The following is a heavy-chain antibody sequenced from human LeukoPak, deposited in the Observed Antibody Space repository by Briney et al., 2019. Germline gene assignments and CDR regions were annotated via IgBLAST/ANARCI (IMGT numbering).Heavy chain of an antibody. CDR1: GGSISSYY. D-gene: IGHD2-15*01. J-gene: IGHJ4*02. V-gene: IGHV4-4*07. CDR3: ARERCSGGSCYSLYFDY. Sequence: SSETLSLTCTVSGGSISSYYWSWIRQPAGKGLEWIGRIYNSGSTNYNPSLKSRVTMSVDTSKNQFSLKLSSVTAADTAVYYCARERCSGGSCYSLYFDYWGQGTLVTVSS. CDR2: IYNSGST.